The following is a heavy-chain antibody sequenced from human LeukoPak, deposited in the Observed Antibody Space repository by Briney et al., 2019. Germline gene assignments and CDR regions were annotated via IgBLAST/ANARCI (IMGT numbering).Heavy chain of an antibody. J-gene: IGHJ4*02. D-gene: IGHD2/OR15-2a*01. V-gene: IGHV3-23*01. CDR1: GFPFSASA. CDR2: ISNSGGNT. Sequence: PGGSLRLSCAAFGFPFSASAMSWVRQAPGKGLEWVSTISNSGGNTYYANSVRGRFTISRDNSKNTLFLQLNSLRAEDTAVHYCAKASNTLDYWGQGTLVTVSS. CDR3: AKASNTLDY.